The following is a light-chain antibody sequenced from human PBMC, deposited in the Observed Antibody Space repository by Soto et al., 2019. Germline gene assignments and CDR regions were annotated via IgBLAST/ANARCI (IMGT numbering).Light chain of an antibody. V-gene: IGKV1-39*01. CDR3: QQSYSTLGT. CDR1: QSISSY. CDR2: AAS. J-gene: IGKJ3*01. Sequence: DIQMTQSPSSLSASVGDRVTITCRASQSISSYLNWYQQKPGKAPKLLIYAASSLQSGVPSRYSGSGSGTDFTLTISSLQHEDFATYYCQQSYSTLGTFGPGTKVDIK.